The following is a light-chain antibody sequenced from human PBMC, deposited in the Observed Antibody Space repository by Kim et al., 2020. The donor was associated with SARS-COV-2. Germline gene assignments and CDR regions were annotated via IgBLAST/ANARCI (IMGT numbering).Light chain of an antibody. CDR2: RNN. V-gene: IGLV1-47*01. J-gene: IGLJ3*02. CDR3: AAWDDSLSGPV. CDR1: SSNIGSYY. Sequence: GQGVTTSCSGSSSNIGSYYVYWYHQLPGTAPKLLIYRNNQRPSGVPDRFSGSKSGTSASLAISGLRSEDEADYYCAAWDDSLSGPVFGGGAKLTVL.